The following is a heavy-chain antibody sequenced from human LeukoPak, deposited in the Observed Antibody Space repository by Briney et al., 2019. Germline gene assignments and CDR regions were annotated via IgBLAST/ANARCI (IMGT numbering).Heavy chain of an antibody. J-gene: IGHJ3*02. Sequence: GGSLRLSCAASGFTFDDYAMHWVRQAPGKGLEWVSGISWNSGSIGYADSVKGRFTISGDNAKNSLYLQMNSLRAEDTALYYCAKDITRAIAVADDAFDIWGQGTMVTVSS. CDR3: AKDITRAIAVADDAFDI. CDR1: GFTFDDYA. D-gene: IGHD6-19*01. CDR2: ISWNSGSI. V-gene: IGHV3-9*01.